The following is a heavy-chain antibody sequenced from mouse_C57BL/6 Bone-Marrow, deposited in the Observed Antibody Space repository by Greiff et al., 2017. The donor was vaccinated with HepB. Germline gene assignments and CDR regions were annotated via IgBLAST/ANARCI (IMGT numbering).Heavy chain of an antibody. CDR3: ANIYYDYDAFAY. CDR1: GYTFTSYW. Sequence: VKLQQPGAELVKPGASVKLSCKASGYTFTSYWMHWVKQRPGQGLEWIGMIHPNSGSTNYNEKFKSKATLTVDKSSSTAYMQLSSLTSEDSAVYYCANIYYDYDAFAYWGQGTLVTVSA. CDR2: IHPNSGST. V-gene: IGHV1-64*01. D-gene: IGHD2-4*01. J-gene: IGHJ3*01.